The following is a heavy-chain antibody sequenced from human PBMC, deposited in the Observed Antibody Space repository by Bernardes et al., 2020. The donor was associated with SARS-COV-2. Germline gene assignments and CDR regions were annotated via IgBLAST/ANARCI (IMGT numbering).Heavy chain of an antibody. Sequence: ASVKVSCKASGYTFTGYYIHWVRQAPGQGLEWMGWINPNSGGTTYAQKFQGRVTMTRDTSINTAYMELSSLRSDDTAVYYCALPPTNYDRYGMDVWGQGSLVTVSS. CDR1: GYTFTGYY. V-gene: IGHV1-2*02. CDR3: ALPPTNYDRYGMDV. CDR2: INPNSGGT. D-gene: IGHD3-22*01. J-gene: IGHJ6*02.